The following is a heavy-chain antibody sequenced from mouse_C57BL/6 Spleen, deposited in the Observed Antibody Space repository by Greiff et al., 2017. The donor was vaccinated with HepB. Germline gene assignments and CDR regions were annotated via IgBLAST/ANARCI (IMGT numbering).Heavy chain of an antibody. D-gene: IGHD1-1*01. CDR1: GYTFTSYW. J-gene: IGHJ1*03. V-gene: IGHV1-5*01. CDR2: IYPGNSDT. Sequence: EVMLVESGTVLARPGASVKMSCKTSGYTFTSYWMHWVKQRPGQGLEWIGAIYPGNSDTSYNQKFKGKAKLTAVTSASTAYMELSSLTNEDSAVYYCTRDYYGSSYEDYWYFDVWGTGTTVTVSS. CDR3: TRDYYGSSYEDYWYFDV.